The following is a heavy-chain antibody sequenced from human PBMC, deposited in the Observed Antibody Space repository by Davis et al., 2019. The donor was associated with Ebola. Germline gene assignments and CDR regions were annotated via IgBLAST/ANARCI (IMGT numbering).Heavy chain of an antibody. D-gene: IGHD3-10*01. CDR2: ISYDGSNK. J-gene: IGHJ4*02. Sequence: GESLKISCAASGFTFSSYAMHWVRQAPGKGLEWVAVISYDGSNKYYADSVKGRFTVSRDNSKNTLYLEMNSLRVEDTAVYYCARGNGQNYGSALDYWGQRTLVTVSS. CDR3: ARGNGQNYGSALDY. CDR1: GFTFSSYA. V-gene: IGHV3-30-3*01.